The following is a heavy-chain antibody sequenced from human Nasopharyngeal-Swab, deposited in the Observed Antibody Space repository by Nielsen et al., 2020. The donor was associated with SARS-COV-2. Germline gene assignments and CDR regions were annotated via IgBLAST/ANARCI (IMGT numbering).Heavy chain of an antibody. CDR3: ARDNGFSIFGVVINYYYYMDV. CDR1: GYSFTSYY. J-gene: IGHJ6*03. V-gene: IGHV1-46*01. CDR2: INPSGGST. D-gene: IGHD3-3*01. Sequence: GESLTISCKGSGYSFTSYYMHWVRQAPGQGLEWMGIINPSGGSTSYAQKFQGRVTMTRDTSTSTVYMELSSLRSEDTAVYYCARDNGFSIFGVVINYYYYMDVWGKGTTVTVSS.